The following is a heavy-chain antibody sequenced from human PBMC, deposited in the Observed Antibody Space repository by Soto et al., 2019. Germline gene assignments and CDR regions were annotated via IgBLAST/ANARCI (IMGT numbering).Heavy chain of an antibody. D-gene: IGHD4-17*01. CDR3: ARQPLNDYGDYAALDY. CDR1: GYSFTSHW. J-gene: IGHJ4*02. V-gene: IGHV5-51*01. CDR2: IWPGDSDT. Sequence: GESLKISCKGSGYSFTSHWIGWVRQRTGKGLEWMGIIWPGDSDTRYSPSFKGQVTFSADKSSSTAYLQWSSLQASDTAMYYCARQPLNDYGDYAALDYWGQGTLVTVSS.